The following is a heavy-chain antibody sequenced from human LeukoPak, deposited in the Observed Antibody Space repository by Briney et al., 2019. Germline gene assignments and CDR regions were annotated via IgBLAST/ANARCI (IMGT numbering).Heavy chain of an antibody. CDR3: ARRYGDY. D-gene: IGHD4-17*01. J-gene: IGHJ4*02. CDR1: GGSISSSGYL. CDR2: IHYSGST. V-gene: IGHV4-39*01. Sequence: SETLSLTCTVSGGSISSSGYLWGWSRQPPGKGLEWIGSIHYSGSTYYNPSLKSRVTISVVTSKNQLSLKLSSVTAADTAVYYCARRYGDYWGQGTLVTVSS.